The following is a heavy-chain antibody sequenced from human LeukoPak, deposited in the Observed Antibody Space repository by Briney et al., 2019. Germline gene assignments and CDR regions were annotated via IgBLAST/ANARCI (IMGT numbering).Heavy chain of an antibody. J-gene: IGHJ4*02. CDR1: GYTFTSYA. CDR3: ARADCSGGSCYSQGDY. CDR2: INAGNGNT. Sequence: ASVKVSCKASGYTFTSYAMHWVRQAPGQRLEWMGWINAGNGNTKYSQKFQGRVTITRDTSASTAYMELSSLRSEDTAVYYCARADCSGGSCYSQGDYWGQGTLVTVSS. D-gene: IGHD2-15*01. V-gene: IGHV1-3*01.